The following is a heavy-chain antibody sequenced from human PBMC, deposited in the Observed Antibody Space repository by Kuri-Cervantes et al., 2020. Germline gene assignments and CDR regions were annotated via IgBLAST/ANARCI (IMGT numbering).Heavy chain of an antibody. CDR2: ISSSGSTI. Sequence: GESLKISCAASGFTFSDYYMSWIRQAPGKGLEWVSYISSSGSTIYYADSVKGRFTISRDNSKNTLYLQMDSLRAEDTAVYYCAKDLSYGGNYCFDYWGQGTLVTVSS. CDR1: GFTFSDYY. D-gene: IGHD4-23*01. V-gene: IGHV3-11*01. J-gene: IGHJ4*02. CDR3: AKDLSYGGNYCFDY.